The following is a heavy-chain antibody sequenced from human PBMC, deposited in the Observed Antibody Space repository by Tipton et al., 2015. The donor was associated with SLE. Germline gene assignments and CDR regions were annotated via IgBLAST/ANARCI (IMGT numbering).Heavy chain of an antibody. V-gene: IGHV1-18*01. CDR1: GYSFLSHH. J-gene: IGHJ4*02. CDR3: AEYRPLPRLQFNY. Sequence: QLVQSGGELKKPGASVKVSCKASGYSFLSHHITWVRQAPGQGFAWMGWISTYKGNTNYAQTVQDRVTMTTDTSTNTVYLELRGLTSDDTAVYYCAEYRPLPRLQFNYWGQGTLVTVSS. D-gene: IGHD4-11*01. CDR2: ISTYKGNT.